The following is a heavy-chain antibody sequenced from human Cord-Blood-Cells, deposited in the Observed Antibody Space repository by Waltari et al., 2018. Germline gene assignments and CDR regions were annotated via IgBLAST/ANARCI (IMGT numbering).Heavy chain of an antibody. Sequence: QLQLQESGPGLVKPSETLSLTCTVSGGSISSSRYYRGWIRQPPGKGLEWIGSIYYSGSTYYNPSLKSRVTISVDTSKNQFSLKLSSVTAADTAVYYCARHGPTRPASWGDYWGQGTLVTVSS. J-gene: IGHJ4*02. CDR1: GGSISSSRYY. D-gene: IGHD3-16*01. CDR3: ARHGPTRPASWGDY. CDR2: IYYSGST. V-gene: IGHV4-39*01.